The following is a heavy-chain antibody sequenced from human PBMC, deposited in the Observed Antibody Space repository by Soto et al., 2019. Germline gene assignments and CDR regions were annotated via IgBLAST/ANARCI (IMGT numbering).Heavy chain of an antibody. CDR1: GDTLNNFT. CDR2: FIPILGKT. Sequence: QVQLVQSGAEVKEPGSSVKVSCKASGDTLNNFTVTWVRQAPGQGLEWMGTFIPILGKTNHAHKFQGRVTLSADTSTNTADMELSSLTSDDTAVYYCTRNKMALHPWGQGTLVTVSS. V-gene: IGHV1-69*02. CDR3: TRNKMALHP. J-gene: IGHJ5*02.